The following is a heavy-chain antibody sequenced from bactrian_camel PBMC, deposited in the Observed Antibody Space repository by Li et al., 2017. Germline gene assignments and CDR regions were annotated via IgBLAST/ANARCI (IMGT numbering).Heavy chain of an antibody. D-gene: IGHD3*01. CDR3: AADPRGSGY. V-gene: IGHV3S63*01. CDR1: GLTFPAHV. Sequence: HVQLVESGGGLVQAGGSLRLSCTTSGLTFPAHVIGRFRQAPGKEREGVANIDSYGRTRYADSVKGRFTISQDNAKNTLYLQMNSLKTEDTAVYHCAADPRGSGYWGQGTQVTVS. CDR2: NIDSYGRT. J-gene: IGHJ4*01.